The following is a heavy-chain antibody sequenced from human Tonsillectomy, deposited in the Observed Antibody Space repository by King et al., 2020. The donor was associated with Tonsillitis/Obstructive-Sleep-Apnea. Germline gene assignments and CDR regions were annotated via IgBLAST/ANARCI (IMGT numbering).Heavy chain of an antibody. D-gene: IGHD5-18*01. V-gene: IGHV3-48*02. CDR1: GFTFSSYS. Sequence: QLVQSGGGLVQPGGSLRLSCAASGFTFSSYSLNWVRQAPGKGLEWVSYISSSGSNIVYADSVKGRFTISRDNAKNSLYLQMNSLRDEDTAVYYCASLWIQVDSWGQGTLVTVSS. J-gene: IGHJ4*02. CDR3: ASLWIQVDS. CDR2: ISSSGSNI.